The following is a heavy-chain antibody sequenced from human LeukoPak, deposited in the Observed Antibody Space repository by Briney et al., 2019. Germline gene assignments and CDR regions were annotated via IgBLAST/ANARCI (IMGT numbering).Heavy chain of an antibody. CDR1: GFTLSSYW. D-gene: IGHD3-22*01. Sequence: GGSLRLSCAASGFTLSSYWMSWVRQAPGKGLEWVANIKQDGSEKYYVDSVKGRFTISRDNAKNSLYLQMNSLRAEDTAVYYCARDQGYSYGPYYYDSSGYYPDYWGQGTLVTVSS. CDR2: IKQDGSEK. J-gene: IGHJ4*02. V-gene: IGHV3-7*01. CDR3: ARDQGYSYGPYYYDSSGYYPDY.